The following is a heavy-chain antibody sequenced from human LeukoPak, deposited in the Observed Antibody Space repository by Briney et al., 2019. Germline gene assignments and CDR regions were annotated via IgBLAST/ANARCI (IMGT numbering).Heavy chain of an antibody. Sequence: GESLQISCKGSGYSFTTYRISWVRQMPGKGLEWMGTIDPRDSYSNYSPSFQGHVTISADKSISTASLQWSSLKASDTAMYYCARHGGGFDNWGQGTLVTVSS. CDR2: IDPRDSYS. CDR3: ARHGGGFDN. J-gene: IGHJ4*02. CDR1: GYSFTTYR. V-gene: IGHV5-10-1*01. D-gene: IGHD3-10*01.